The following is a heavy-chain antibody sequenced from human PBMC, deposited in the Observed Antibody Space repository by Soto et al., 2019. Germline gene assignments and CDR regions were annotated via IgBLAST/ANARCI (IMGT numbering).Heavy chain of an antibody. D-gene: IGHD3-3*01. Sequence: PGESLRLSCAASGFTFSSYGMHWVRQAPGKGLEWVAVIWYDGSNKYYADSVKGRFTISRDNSKNTLYLQMNSLRAEDTAVYYCAREYYDFWSGYYERAAYYYGMDVWGQGTTVTVSS. CDR3: AREYYDFWSGYYERAAYYYGMDV. J-gene: IGHJ6*02. CDR1: GFTFSSYG. V-gene: IGHV3-33*01. CDR2: IWYDGSNK.